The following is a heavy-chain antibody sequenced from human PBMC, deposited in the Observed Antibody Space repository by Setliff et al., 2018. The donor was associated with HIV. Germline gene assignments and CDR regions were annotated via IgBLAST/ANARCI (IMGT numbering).Heavy chain of an antibody. CDR1: GGSISSGDYF. Sequence: SETLSLTCTVSGGSISSGDYFLSWIRQAPGKGLEWIGCIYYSGSAYYNPSLQRRVTISVDTSKNQFSLKLSSMTAADTAVYYCARGWVRGPIISPGTYFSYGLDVWGQGTPVTVSS. J-gene: IGHJ6*02. V-gene: IGHV4-30-4*08. CDR3: ARGWVRGPIISPGTYFSYGLDV. D-gene: IGHD3-10*01. CDR2: IYYSGSA.